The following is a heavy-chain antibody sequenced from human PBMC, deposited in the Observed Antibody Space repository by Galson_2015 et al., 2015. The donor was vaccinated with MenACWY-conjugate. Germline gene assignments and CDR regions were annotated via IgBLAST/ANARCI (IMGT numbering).Heavy chain of an antibody. D-gene: IGHD2-2*01. Sequence: SLRLSCATSGFTFSSHAMNWVRQAPGEGLKWVSSITTTGETAYYADSVKGRFTISRDTSKNTVYLQMNSLRAGDTAIYYCARDMPGGFMPDLWGQGTLVTVSS. J-gene: IGHJ5*02. V-gene: IGHV3-23*01. CDR1: GFTFSSHA. CDR2: ITTTGETA. CDR3: ARDMPGGFMPDL.